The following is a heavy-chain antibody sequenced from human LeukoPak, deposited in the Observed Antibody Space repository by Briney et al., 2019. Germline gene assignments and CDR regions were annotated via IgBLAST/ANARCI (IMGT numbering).Heavy chain of an antibody. D-gene: IGHD6-25*01. J-gene: IGHJ5*02. V-gene: IGHV3-30*03. Sequence: GGSLRLSCAASRFTFSSYGMHWVSQAPGKGLEWVAVISYDGSNKYYADSVKGRFTISRDNAKNSLYLQMNSLRAEDTAVYSCARGHVAPQRQFIGRRGRRTVSRFDPWGQGIQVTVSS. CDR3: ARGHVAPQRQFIGRRGRRTVSRFDP. CDR1: RFTFSSYG. CDR2: ISYDGSNK.